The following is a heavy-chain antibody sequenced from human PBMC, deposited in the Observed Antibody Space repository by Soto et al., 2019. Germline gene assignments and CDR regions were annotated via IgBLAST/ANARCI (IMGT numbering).Heavy chain of an antibody. CDR3: VAGDGDYVFDI. Sequence: EVQLLDSGGGLVQPGGSLRLSCAASGFTFSSYAMNWVRQAPGKGLEWVSAITGSGTSTDYADSVKGRFTMARDNSKNTLHLQMNSLRAEDTAVYYCVAGDGDYVFDIWGQGTMVTVSS. J-gene: IGHJ3*02. CDR2: ITGSGTST. D-gene: IGHD4-17*01. CDR1: GFTFSSYA. V-gene: IGHV3-23*01.